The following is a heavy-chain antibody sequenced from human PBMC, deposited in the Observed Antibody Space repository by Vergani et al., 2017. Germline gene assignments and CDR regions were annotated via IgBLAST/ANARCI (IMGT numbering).Heavy chain of an antibody. J-gene: IGHJ4*02. CDR3: ARGRAARPGPADY. Sequence: EVQLVESGGGLVQPGGSLRLSCAASGFTFSSYSMNWVRQAPGKGLEWVSYISSSSSTIYYADSVKGRFTISRDNAKHSLYLQMNSLRAEDTAVYYCARGRAARPGPADYWGQGTLVTVSS. D-gene: IGHD6-6*01. CDR2: ISSSSSTI. CDR1: GFTFSSYS. V-gene: IGHV3-48*01.